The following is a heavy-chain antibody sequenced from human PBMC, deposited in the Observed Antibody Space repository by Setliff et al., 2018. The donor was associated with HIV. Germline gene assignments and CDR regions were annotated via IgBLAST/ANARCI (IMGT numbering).Heavy chain of an antibody. CDR3: ARGRLKGDFSLDY. CDR1: GDSISSYY. V-gene: IGHV4-59*01. Sequence: SETLSLTCTVSGDSISSYYWSWIRQPPGKGLEWIGYMYYSGSTNSNPPLKSRASMLADTAKNQVSLRVTSVTAADSAVYYCARGRLKGDFSLDYWGLGILVTVSS. J-gene: IGHJ4*02. CDR2: MYYSGST. D-gene: IGHD2-21*02.